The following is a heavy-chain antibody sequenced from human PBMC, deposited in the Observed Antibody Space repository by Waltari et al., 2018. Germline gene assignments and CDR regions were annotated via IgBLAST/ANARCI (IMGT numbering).Heavy chain of an antibody. V-gene: IGHV3-74*01. CDR2: ITRDGSNT. Sequence: EVQLVESGGGLVQLGGSLRLSCAASGFAFSRYWMFWVRQAPGTGLAWVSHITRDGSNTGYADSVKGRFTISRDNAKNTLYMEMNSLRDEDTAVYYCVRDRGMDAWGQGTTVTVSS. CDR1: GFAFSRYW. CDR3: VRDRGMDA. J-gene: IGHJ6*02.